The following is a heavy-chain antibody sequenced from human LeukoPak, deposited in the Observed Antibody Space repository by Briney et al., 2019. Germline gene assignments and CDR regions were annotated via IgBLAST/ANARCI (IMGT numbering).Heavy chain of an antibody. V-gene: IGHV4-4*09. Sequence: SETLSLTCTVSGGSISSYYWSWIRKPPGKGLEWIGYIYTSGSTNYNPSLKSRVAISVDTSKNQFSLKLSSVTAADTAVYYCARSGYDFWSGYYRAWGQGTLVTVSS. D-gene: IGHD3-3*01. J-gene: IGHJ5*02. CDR3: ARSGYDFWSGYYRA. CDR2: IYTSGST. CDR1: GGSISSYY.